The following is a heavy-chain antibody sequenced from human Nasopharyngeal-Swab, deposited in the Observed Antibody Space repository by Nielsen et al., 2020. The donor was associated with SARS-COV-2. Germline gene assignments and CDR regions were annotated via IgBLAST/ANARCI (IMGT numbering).Heavy chain of an antibody. J-gene: IGHJ4*02. CDR3: ARDYYGSGTYLYY. V-gene: IGHV3-7*01. CDR1: GFTFSSYW. D-gene: IGHD3-10*01. Sequence: ETLSLTCAASGFTFSSYWMTWVRPAPGKGLEWVANIKQDGSEKYYVDSVKGRFTVSRDNAKNSLYLQMNSLRAEDTAVYYCARDYYGSGTYLYYWGQGTLVTVSS. CDR2: IKQDGSEK.